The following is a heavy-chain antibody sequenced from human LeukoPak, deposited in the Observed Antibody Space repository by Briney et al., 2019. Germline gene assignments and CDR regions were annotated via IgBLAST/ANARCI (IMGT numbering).Heavy chain of an antibody. J-gene: IGHJ4*02. CDR1: GGSISSSNW. D-gene: IGHD3-10*01. V-gene: IGHV4-4*02. CDR2: IYHSGST. CDR3: ARVKGREGSTVIIDY. Sequence: KASETLSLTCAVSGGSISSSNWWSWVRQPPGKGLEWIGEIYHSGSTNYNPSLKSRVTMSVDTSKNQFSLKLSSVTAADTAVYYCARVKGREGSTVIIDYWGQGTLVTVSS.